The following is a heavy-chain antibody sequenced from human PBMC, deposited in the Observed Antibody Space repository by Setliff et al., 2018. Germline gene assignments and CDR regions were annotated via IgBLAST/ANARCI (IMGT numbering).Heavy chain of an antibody. CDR2: INHRGST. CDR3: AKGGGRYHSDS. D-gene: IGHD1-1*01. V-gene: IGHV4-34*01. J-gene: IGHJ4*02. CDR1: GGTFSDYY. Sequence: SETLSLTCAAYGGTFSDYYWTWIRQPPGKGLEWVGEINHRGSTTYNPSLKSRVTISVDTSKDQFSLKVISMTAADTAVYYCAKGGGRYHSDSWGQRILVTVSS.